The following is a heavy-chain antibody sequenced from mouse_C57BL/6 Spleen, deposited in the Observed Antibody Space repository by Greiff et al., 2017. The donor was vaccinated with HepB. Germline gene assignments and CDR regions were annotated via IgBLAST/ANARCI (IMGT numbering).Heavy chain of an antibody. Sequence: EVQGVESGPELVKPGASVKISCKASGYSFTGYYMHWVKQSSEKSLEWIGEINPSTGGTSYNQKFKGKATLTVDKSSSTAYMQLKSLTSEDSAVYYCARSDDYDGLGYWGQGTTLTVSS. CDR1: GYSFTGYY. J-gene: IGHJ2*01. V-gene: IGHV1-43*01. CDR2: INPSTGGT. CDR3: ARSDDYDGLGY. D-gene: IGHD2-4*01.